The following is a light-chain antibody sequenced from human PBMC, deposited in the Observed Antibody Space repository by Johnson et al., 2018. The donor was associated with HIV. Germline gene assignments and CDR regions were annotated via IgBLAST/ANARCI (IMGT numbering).Light chain of an antibody. CDR3: GTWDSSLSAEV. Sequence: QSVLTQPPSVSAAPGQKVTISCSGSNSNIGNNYVSWYQQLPGTTPKLLIYDNNKRPSGIPDRFSGSKSGTSATLGITGLQTGDEADYYCGTWDSSLSAEVFGTGTKVTGL. V-gene: IGLV1-51*01. CDR2: DNN. J-gene: IGLJ1*01. CDR1: NSNIGNNY.